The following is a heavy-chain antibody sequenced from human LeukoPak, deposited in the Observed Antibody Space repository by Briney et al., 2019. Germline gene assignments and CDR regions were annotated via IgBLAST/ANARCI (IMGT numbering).Heavy chain of an antibody. Sequence: SVTVSCTASGGTFSSYAISWVRQAPGQGLEWMGGIIPIFGTANYAQKFQGRVTITADESTSTAYMELSSLRSEDTAVYYCAIITGTTSSCFDPWGQGTLVTVSS. CDR3: AIITGTTSSCFDP. D-gene: IGHD1-7*01. CDR2: IIPIFGTA. CDR1: GGTFSSYA. J-gene: IGHJ5*02. V-gene: IGHV1-69*13.